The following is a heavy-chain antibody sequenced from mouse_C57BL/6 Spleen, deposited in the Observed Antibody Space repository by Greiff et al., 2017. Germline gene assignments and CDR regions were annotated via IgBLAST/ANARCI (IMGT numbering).Heavy chain of an antibody. CDR1: GYTFTDYN. J-gene: IGHJ2*01. CDR2: INPNNGGT. D-gene: IGHD1-1*01. CDR3: ARVCYYGSTTFDY. V-gene: IGHV1-22*01. Sequence: EVQLQQSGPELVKPGASVKMSCKASGYTFTDYNMHWVKQSHGKSLEWIGYINPNNGGTSYNQKFKGKATLTVNKSSSTAYMGLRSLTSEDSAVYYCARVCYYGSTTFDYWGQGTTLTVSS.